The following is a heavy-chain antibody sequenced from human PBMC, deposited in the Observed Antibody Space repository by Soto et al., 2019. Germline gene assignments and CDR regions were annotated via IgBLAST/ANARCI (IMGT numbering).Heavy chain of an antibody. CDR1: GVSISNGGFF. D-gene: IGHD6-6*01. V-gene: IGHV4-31*03. CDR2: IYYSGST. CDR3: ARSNTGSSSYRAYYFDY. Sequence: PSETLSLTCTVSGVSISNGGFFWSWIRQHPGKGLEWIGYIYYSGSTYYNPSLKSRVTISVDTSKNQFSPKLSSVTAADTAVYYCARSNTGSSSYRAYYFDYWGQGTLVTVSS. J-gene: IGHJ4*02.